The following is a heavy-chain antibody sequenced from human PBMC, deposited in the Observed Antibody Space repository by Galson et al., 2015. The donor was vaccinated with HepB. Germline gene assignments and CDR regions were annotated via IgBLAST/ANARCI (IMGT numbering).Heavy chain of an antibody. CDR1: GYTFTSYA. D-gene: IGHD1-26*01. V-gene: IGHV1-3*01. J-gene: IGHJ4*02. Sequence: SVKVSCKASGYTFTSYAMHWVRQAPGQRLEWMGWINAGNGNTKYSQKFQGRVTITRDTSASTAYMELSSLRSEDTAVYYCARDHIVGATRLFDYWGQGTLVTVSS. CDR2: INAGNGNT. CDR3: ARDHIVGATRLFDY.